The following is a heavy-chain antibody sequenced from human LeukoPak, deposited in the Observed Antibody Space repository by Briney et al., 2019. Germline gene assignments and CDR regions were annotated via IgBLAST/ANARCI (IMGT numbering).Heavy chain of an antibody. CDR1: RYTFTDYY. V-gene: IGHV1-2*02. D-gene: IGHD5-18*01. CDR2: INPNSGGT. Sequence: ASVKVSCKASRYTFTDYYLHWVRQAPGRGLEWMGWINPNSGGTNYAQNFQGRVTMTRDTSISTAYMELSRLRSDDTAVYYCARNANDGYTYGLRHLDYWGQGTLVTVSS. CDR3: ARNANDGYTYGLRHLDY. J-gene: IGHJ4*02.